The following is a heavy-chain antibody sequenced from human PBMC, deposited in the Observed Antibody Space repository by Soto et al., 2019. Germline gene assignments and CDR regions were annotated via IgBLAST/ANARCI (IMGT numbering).Heavy chain of an antibody. V-gene: IGHV1-2*02. Sequence: ASVKVSCKASGYTFTGYYMHWVRQAPGQGLEWMGWINPNSGGTNYAQKFQGRVTMTRDTSISTAYMELSRLRSDDTAVYYCACSYYDFWSGSRPLYYYGLDVWGQGTKVTVSS. D-gene: IGHD3-3*01. J-gene: IGHJ6*02. CDR1: GYTFTGYY. CDR3: ACSYYDFWSGSRPLYYYGLDV. CDR2: INPNSGGT.